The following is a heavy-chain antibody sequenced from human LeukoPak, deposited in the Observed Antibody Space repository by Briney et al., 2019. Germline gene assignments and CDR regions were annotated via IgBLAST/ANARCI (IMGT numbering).Heavy chain of an antibody. Sequence: GASVKVSCMASGYTFTSYAMHWVRQAPGQRLEWMGWINAGNGNTKYSQKFQGRVTITRDTSASTAYMELSSLRSEDTAVYYCARLGELLPIDYWGQGTLVTVSS. CDR3: ARLGELLPIDY. CDR1: GYTFTSYA. V-gene: IGHV1-3*01. J-gene: IGHJ4*02. CDR2: INAGNGNT. D-gene: IGHD3-10*01.